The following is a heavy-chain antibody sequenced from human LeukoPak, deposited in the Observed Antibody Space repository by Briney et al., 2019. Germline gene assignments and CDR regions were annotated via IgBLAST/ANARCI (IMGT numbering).Heavy chain of an antibody. CDR3: ARDKVAVGFDY. D-gene: IGHD6-19*01. J-gene: IGHJ4*02. CDR1: GYTFSSYG. Sequence: EASVKVSCKASGYTFSSYGISWVRQAPGQGLEWMGWISAYNGNTNYAQKLQGRVTMTTDTSTSTAYMELRSLRSDDTAVYYCARDKVAVGFDYWGQGTLVTVSS. V-gene: IGHV1-18*01. CDR2: ISAYNGNT.